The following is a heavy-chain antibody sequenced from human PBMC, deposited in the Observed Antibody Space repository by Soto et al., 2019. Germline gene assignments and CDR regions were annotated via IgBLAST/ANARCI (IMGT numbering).Heavy chain of an antibody. J-gene: IGHJ6*02. V-gene: IGHV4-4*02. CDR3: ARDTPSSSDYYHYGMDV. Sequence: QVQLQESGPGLVKPSGTLSLTCAVSGGSISSSNWGSWVRQPPGKGLEWIGEIYHSGSTNYNPSLKSRVTISVDKSKNQFSLKLSSVTAADTAVYYCARDTPSSSDYYHYGMDVWGQGTTVTVSS. CDR1: GGSISSSNW. D-gene: IGHD6-6*01. CDR2: IYHSGST.